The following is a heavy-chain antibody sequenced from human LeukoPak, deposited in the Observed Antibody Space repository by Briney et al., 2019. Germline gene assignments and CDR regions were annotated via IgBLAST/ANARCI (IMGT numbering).Heavy chain of an antibody. Sequence: SETLSLTCTVSGGSISSYYWSWIRQPPGKGPEWIGYIYYSGSTNYNPSLKSRVTISVDTSKNQFSLKLSSVTAADTAVYYCARVSIAAAGTTYYYYYGMDVWGQGTTVTVSS. CDR3: ARVSIAAAGTTYYYYYGMDV. D-gene: IGHD6-13*01. CDR1: GGSISSYY. J-gene: IGHJ6*02. CDR2: IYYSGST. V-gene: IGHV4-59*01.